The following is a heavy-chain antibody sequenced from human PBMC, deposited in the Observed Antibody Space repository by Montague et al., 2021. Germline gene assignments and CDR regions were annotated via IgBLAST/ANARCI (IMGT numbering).Heavy chain of an antibody. V-gene: IGHV4-38-2*02. Sequence: SETLSLTCTVSGYSISSGYYWGWIRQPPGKGLEWIGSIFHSGSTYYNPSLKSRVTISVDTSKNQFSLKLTSVTAADTALYYCAGDREAAPFDYWGQGTLVTVSS. J-gene: IGHJ4*02. CDR2: IFHSGST. D-gene: IGHD2-15*01. CDR3: AGDREAAPFDY. CDR1: GYSISSGYY.